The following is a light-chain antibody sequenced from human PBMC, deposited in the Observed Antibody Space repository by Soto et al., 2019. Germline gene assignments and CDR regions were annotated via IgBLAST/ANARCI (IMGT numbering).Light chain of an antibody. CDR1: QSIYKW. Sequence: DIRMTQSPSTLSATVGDRVTITCRASQSIYKWLAWFQLKPGKAPKLLIYHVSTLESGVPSRFSGSGSGTEFTLTISSLQPDDFATYYCQQSNYYFGPGTKVDIK. CDR2: HVS. V-gene: IGKV1-5*01. CDR3: QQSNYY. J-gene: IGKJ3*01.